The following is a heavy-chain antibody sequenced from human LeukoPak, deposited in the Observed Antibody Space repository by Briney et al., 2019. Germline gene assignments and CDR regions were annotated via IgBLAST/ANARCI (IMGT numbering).Heavy chain of an antibody. CDR3: STGGSYYDGFDS. Sequence: GGSLRLSCAASGFTFSNAWMNWVRQAPGKGLEWVGRIRSKADGGTTDYAAPVKGRFTISRDDSKNTLSLQMNSLKTEDTAVYYCSTGGSYYDGFDSWGQGTLVTVSS. J-gene: IGHJ4*02. V-gene: IGHV3-15*07. D-gene: IGHD1-26*01. CDR2: IRSKADGGTT. CDR1: GFTFSNAW.